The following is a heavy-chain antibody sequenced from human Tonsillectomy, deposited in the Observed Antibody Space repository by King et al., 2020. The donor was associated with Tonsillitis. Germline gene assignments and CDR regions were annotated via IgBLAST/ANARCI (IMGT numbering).Heavy chain of an antibody. CDR3: ARGGYTDYGRLNITYYYTGMGV. CDR1: GFIFSSYD. V-gene: IGHV3-13*01. Sequence: VQLVEFGGGLVQPGGSLRLSCAASGFIFSSYDMHWVRQATGKGLEWVSAIGAAGDTYYPGSVRGRFTISREIAKNSLYLQMNNLRAGDTAVYYCARGGYTDYGRLNITYYYTGMGVWGQGTTVTVSS. J-gene: IGHJ6*02. CDR2: IGAAGDT. D-gene: IGHD5-12*01.